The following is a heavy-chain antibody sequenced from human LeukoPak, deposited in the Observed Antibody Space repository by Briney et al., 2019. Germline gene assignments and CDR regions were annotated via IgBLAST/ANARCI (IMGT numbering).Heavy chain of an antibody. CDR1: GFTFDDYG. J-gene: IGHJ4*02. CDR2: INWNGGST. V-gene: IGHV3-20*04. Sequence: RPGGSLRLSCAASGFTFDDYGMSWVRQAPGKGLEWVSGINWNGGSTGYADSVKGRFTISRDSAKNSLYLQMNSLRAEDTALYYCARWGLFCSGSSCYFDYWGQGTLVTVSS. CDR3: ARWGLFCSGSSCYFDY. D-gene: IGHD2-15*01.